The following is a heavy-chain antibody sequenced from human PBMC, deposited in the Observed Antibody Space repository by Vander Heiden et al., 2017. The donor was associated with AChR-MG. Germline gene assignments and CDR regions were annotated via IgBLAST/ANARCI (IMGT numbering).Heavy chain of an antibody. CDR1: GFTFSSYE. CDR2: ISSSGSTI. D-gene: IGHD2-21*01. V-gene: IGHV3-48*03. CDR3: ARAVQYSMEGNWFDP. J-gene: IGHJ5*02. Sequence: EVQLVESGGGLVQPGGSLRLSCAASGFTFSSYEMNWVRQAPGKGLEWVSYISSSGSTIYYADSVKGRFTISRDNAKNSLYLQMNSLRAEDTAVYYCARAVQYSMEGNWFDPWGQGTLVTVSS.